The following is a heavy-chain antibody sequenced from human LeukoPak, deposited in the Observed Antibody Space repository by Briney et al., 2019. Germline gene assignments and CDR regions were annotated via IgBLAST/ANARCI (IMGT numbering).Heavy chain of an antibody. CDR2: IWFDGSNK. CDR1: GFTFSNYD. Sequence: GGSLRLSCAATGFTFSNYDMHWVRQAPGKGLEWVAVIWFDGSNKFYADSVKGRFTISRDNSKNTLYLQMNSLRAEDTAVYYCASSAGALIDCWGQGTLVIVSS. D-gene: IGHD6-19*01. J-gene: IGHJ4*02. V-gene: IGHV3-33*01. CDR3: ASSAGALIDC.